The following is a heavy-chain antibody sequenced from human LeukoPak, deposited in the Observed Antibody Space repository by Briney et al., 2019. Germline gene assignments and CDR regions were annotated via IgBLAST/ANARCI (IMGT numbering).Heavy chain of an antibody. CDR3: AKASAMIVVVSKHFDY. Sequence: GGSLRLSCAASGFPFSSYGMNWVRQAPGQGLEWVSAITGSTRTTYYADSVKGRFTVSRDNSKNTLYLQMNSLRAEDTAVYYCAKASAMIVVVSKHFDYWGQGTLVTVSS. V-gene: IGHV3-23*01. J-gene: IGHJ4*02. CDR2: ITGSTRTT. CDR1: GFPFSSYG. D-gene: IGHD3-22*01.